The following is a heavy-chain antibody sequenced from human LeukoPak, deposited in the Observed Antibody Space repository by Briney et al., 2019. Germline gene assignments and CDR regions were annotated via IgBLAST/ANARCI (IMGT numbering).Heavy chain of an antibody. J-gene: IGHJ5*02. CDR1: GGSMNSQF. D-gene: IGHD3-3*01. CDR2: IYYNGNA. Sequence: SETLSLTCTVSGGSMNSQFWSWIRQPPGKGLEWIGNIYYNGNANYNPSLKSRLTMSVDTSKNQFSLRVTSVTAADTAIYYCARAPTIVGAVQRFDPWGQGTLVTVSS. CDR3: ARAPTIVGAVQRFDP. V-gene: IGHV4-59*11.